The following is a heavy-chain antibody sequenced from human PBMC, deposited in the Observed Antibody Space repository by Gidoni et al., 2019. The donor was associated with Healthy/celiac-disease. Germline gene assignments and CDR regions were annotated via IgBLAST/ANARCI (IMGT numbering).Heavy chain of an antibody. V-gene: IGHV3-23*01. D-gene: IGHD4-17*01. J-gene: IGHJ5*02. CDR2: ISGSGGST. CDR3: AKDPTTVTIFWFDP. Sequence: VSAISGSGGSTYYADSVKGRFTISRDNSKNTLYLQMNSLRAEDTAVYYCAKDPTTVTIFWFDPWGQGTLVTVSS.